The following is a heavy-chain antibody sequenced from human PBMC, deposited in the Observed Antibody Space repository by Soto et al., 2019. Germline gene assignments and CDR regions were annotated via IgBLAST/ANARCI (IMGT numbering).Heavy chain of an antibody. CDR3: ANFYGDSNYYYYGMDV. Sequence: GGSLRVSSGGAEFKCGDYDMSWIRQEPGKGLEWVSYISSSSSYTNYADSVKGRFTISRDNAKNSLYLQMNSLRAEDTAVYYCANFYGDSNYYYYGMDVWGQGTTVTVSS. J-gene: IGHJ6*02. D-gene: IGHD4-17*01. CDR2: ISSSSSYT. V-gene: IGHV3-11*03. CDR1: EFKCGDYD.